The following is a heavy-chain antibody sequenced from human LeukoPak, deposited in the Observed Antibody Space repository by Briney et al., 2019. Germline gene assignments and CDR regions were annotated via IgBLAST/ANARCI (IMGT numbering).Heavy chain of an antibody. CDR2: IYHSGST. Sequence: PSGTLSLTCAVSGGSISSSNWWSWVRQPPGKGLEWIGEIYHSGSTNYNPSLKSRVTISVDKSKNQFSLKLSSVTAADTAVYYCARAPYGDNANYYYYGMDVWGQGTTVTVSS. CDR3: ARAPYGDNANYYYYGMDV. D-gene: IGHD2-21*02. J-gene: IGHJ6*02. CDR1: GGSISSSNW. V-gene: IGHV4-4*02.